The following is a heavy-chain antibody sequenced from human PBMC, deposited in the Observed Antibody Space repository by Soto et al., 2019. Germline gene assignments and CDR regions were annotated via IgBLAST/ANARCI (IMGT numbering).Heavy chain of an antibody. V-gene: IGHV4-30-4*01. D-gene: IGHD4-4*01. J-gene: IGHJ2*01. CDR1: GGSISSGDYY. CDR2: IYYSGST. Sequence: QVQLQESGPGLVKPSQTLSLTCTVSGGSISSGDYYWSWIRQPPGKGLEWIGYIYYSGSTYYNPCLKRRVTISVDTSKNQFSLKLSYVTAADTAVYYCARGYSNYRWYFDLWGRGTLVTVSS. CDR3: ARGYSNYRWYFDL.